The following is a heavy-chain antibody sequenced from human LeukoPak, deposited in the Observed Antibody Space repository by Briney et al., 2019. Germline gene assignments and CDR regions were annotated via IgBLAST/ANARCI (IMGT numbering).Heavy chain of an antibody. Sequence: SQTLSLTCTVSGCSISSGGYYWSWIRQHPGKGLEWIGYIYYSGSTYYNPSLKSRVTISVDTSKNQFSLKLSSVTAADTAVYYCARYSSSWGLKPGYYFDYWGQGTLVTVSS. CDR2: IYYSGST. V-gene: IGHV4-31*03. CDR3: ARYSSSWGLKPGYYFDY. J-gene: IGHJ4*02. CDR1: GCSISSGGYY. D-gene: IGHD6-13*01.